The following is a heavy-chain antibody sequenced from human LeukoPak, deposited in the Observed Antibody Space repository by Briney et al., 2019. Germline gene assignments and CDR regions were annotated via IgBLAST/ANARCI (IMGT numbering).Heavy chain of an antibody. CDR1: GYTFTSSD. Sequence: ASVKVSCKASGYTFTSSDINWVRQATGQGLEWMGCVNPNSGNTAYAQKFQGRVTMTRDTSISTAYMELSSLRFDDTAVYYCAGEVGAEHWFDPWGQGTLVTVSS. J-gene: IGHJ5*02. CDR3: AGEVGAEHWFDP. D-gene: IGHD1-26*01. V-gene: IGHV1-8*01. CDR2: VNPNSGNT.